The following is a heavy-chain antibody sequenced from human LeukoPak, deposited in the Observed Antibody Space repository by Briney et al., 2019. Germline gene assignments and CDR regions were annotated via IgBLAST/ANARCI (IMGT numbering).Heavy chain of an antibody. J-gene: IGHJ4*02. Sequence: ASVKVSCKVSGYTLTELSMHWVRQAPGKGLEWMGGFDPEDGETIYAQKFQGRVTMTEDTSTDTAYMELSSLRSEDMAVYYCATAFFEWLPGNYWGQGTLVTVSS. CDR1: GYTLTELS. CDR2: FDPEDGET. CDR3: ATAFFEWLPGNY. D-gene: IGHD3-9*01. V-gene: IGHV1-24*01.